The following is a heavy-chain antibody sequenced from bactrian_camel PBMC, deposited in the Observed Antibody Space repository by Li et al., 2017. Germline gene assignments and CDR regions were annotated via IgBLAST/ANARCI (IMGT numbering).Heavy chain of an antibody. D-gene: IGHD2*01. CDR2: SNDGGIKT. Sequence: HVQLVESGGGSVQTGGSLRLSCAASRVTYNKNCMAWFRQAPGKEREAVAGSNDGGIKTYYADSVKGRFTISQDNAKNTLYLQMNMLKPEDTAMYYCAAGVRPYCYTRASYTYWGQGTQVTVS. V-gene: IGHV3S1*01. CDR3: AAGVRPYCYTRASYTY. J-gene: IGHJ4*01. CDR1: RVTYNKNC.